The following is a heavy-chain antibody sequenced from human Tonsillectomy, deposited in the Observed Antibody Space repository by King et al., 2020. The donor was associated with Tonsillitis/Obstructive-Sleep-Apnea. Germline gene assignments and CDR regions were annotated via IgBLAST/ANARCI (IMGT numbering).Heavy chain of an antibody. V-gene: IGHV3-33*01. Sequence: VQLVESGGGVVQPGGSLRLSCAASGFTFNHYGMNWVRQAPGKGLEGVAIIWHDGSDKYYADSVKGRFTISRDNSKNTLYLQMNSLRADDTAVYYCASHCGSGNCFSVCDYYMDFWGKATTVTVSS. CDR3: ASHCGSGNCFSVCDYYMDF. CDR2: IWHDGSDK. CDR1: GFTFNHYG. J-gene: IGHJ6*03. D-gene: IGHD2-15*01.